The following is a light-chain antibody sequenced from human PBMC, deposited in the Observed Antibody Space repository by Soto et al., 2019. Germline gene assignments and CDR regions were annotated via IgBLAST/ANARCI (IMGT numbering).Light chain of an antibody. V-gene: IGKV3-15*01. CDR1: QSVSSN. Sequence: EIVMTQSPATLSVSPGERATLSCRASQSVSSNLAWYQQKPGQAPRPLIYGASTRATGIPARFSGSGSGTELTLTISSLQSEDFAVYYCQQYNNWPPWTFGQGNKVEIK. CDR3: QQYNNWPPWT. CDR2: GAS. J-gene: IGKJ1*01.